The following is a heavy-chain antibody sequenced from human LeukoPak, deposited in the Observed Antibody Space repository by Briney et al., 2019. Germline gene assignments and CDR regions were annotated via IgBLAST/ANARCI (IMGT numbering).Heavy chain of an antibody. J-gene: IGHJ4*02. V-gene: IGHV4-39*01. CDR3: ASGEGYFDY. CDR2: IYYSGST. Sequence: SETLSLTCTVSGGSISSSSYYWGWIRQPPGKGLGWIGSIYYSGSTYYNPSLKSRVTISVDTSKNQFSLKLSSVTAADTAVYYCASGEGYFDYWGQGTLVTVSS. CDR1: GGSISSSSYY.